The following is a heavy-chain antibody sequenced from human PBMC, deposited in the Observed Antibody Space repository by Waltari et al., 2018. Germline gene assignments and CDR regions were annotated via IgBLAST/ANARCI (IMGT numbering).Heavy chain of an antibody. V-gene: IGHV4-39*01. D-gene: IGHD5-12*01. J-gene: IGHJ3*01. CDR3: ATYIGASLGTAAFDV. Sequence: QLQLQESGPRLVKHSETLSLICSVSGVSITSNRHYWAWIRQSPGQGLEWIGTISYSGTTYISPSLKSRVSVSRDTSKNQVSLILGSVTAADMALYYCATYIGASLGTAAFDVWGQGTMVTVSS. CDR2: ISYSGTT. CDR1: GVSITSNRHY.